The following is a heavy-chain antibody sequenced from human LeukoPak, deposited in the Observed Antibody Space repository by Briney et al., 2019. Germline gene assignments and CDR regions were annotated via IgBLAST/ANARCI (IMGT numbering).Heavy chain of an antibody. D-gene: IGHD3-3*01. V-gene: IGHV3-15*01. CDR2: IKSKTDGGTT. Sequence: GGSLRLSCAASGFTFSSYAMHWVRQAPGKGLEWVGRIKSKTDGGTTDYAAPVKGRFTISRDDSKNTLYLQMNSLKTEDTAVYYCTAAQYYDFWSRSFDIWGQGTMVTVSS. J-gene: IGHJ3*02. CDR1: GFTFSSYA. CDR3: TAAQYYDFWSRSFDI.